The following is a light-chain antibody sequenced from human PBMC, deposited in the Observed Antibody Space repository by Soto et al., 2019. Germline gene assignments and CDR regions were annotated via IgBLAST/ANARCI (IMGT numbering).Light chain of an antibody. J-gene: IGKJ5*01. CDR2: GAF. Sequence: EIVLTQSPATLSLSPGERATLSCRARPSVTNFLAWYQQNPGQAPRFLIYGAFNRATGIRARFSGSGSGTDFTLTISSLEPEDSAIYYCQQRNIWPAVTFGLGTRLEIK. V-gene: IGKV3-11*01. CDR1: PSVTNF. CDR3: QQRNIWPAVT.